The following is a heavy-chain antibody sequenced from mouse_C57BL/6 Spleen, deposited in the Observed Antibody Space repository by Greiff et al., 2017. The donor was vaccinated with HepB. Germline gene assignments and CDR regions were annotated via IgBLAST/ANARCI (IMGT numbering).Heavy chain of an antibody. D-gene: IGHD2-5*01. CDR3: ARSYYSNYAAMDY. J-gene: IGHJ4*01. Sequence: VKLMESGAELVRPGTSVKVSCKASGYAFTNYLIEWVKQRPGQGLEWIGVINPGSGGTNYNEKFKGKATLTADKSSSTAYMQLSSLTSEDSAVYFCARSYYSNYAAMDYWGQGTSVTVSS. CDR1: GYAFTNYL. CDR2: INPGSGGT. V-gene: IGHV1-54*01.